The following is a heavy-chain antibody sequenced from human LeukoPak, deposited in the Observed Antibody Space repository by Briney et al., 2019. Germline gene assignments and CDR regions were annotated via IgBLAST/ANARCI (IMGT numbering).Heavy chain of an antibody. Sequence: GESLKISCKGSGYSFASHWIGWVRQMPGKGLEWMGIIYPDDSDTRYNPSFQGQVTISADKSISTAYLQWSSLKASDTAMYYCARRDYDDWSGSDCWGQGTLVTVSS. CDR2: IYPDDSDT. V-gene: IGHV5-51*01. D-gene: IGHD3-3*01. CDR3: ARRDYDDWSGSDC. CDR1: GYSFASHW. J-gene: IGHJ4*02.